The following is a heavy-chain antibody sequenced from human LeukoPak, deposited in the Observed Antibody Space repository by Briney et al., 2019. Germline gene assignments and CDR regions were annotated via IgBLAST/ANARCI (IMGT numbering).Heavy chain of an antibody. D-gene: IGHD2-15*01. CDR2: IYYSGST. J-gene: IGHJ4*02. V-gene: IGHV4-59*01. CDR1: GGSISSYY. Sequence: SETLSLTCTVSGGSISSYYWSWIRQPPGKGLEWIGYIYYSGSTNYNPSLKSRVTISVDTSKNQFSLKLSSVTAADTAEYYCARARCSGGSCYSSPFDYWGQGTLVTVSS. CDR3: ARARCSGGSCYSSPFDY.